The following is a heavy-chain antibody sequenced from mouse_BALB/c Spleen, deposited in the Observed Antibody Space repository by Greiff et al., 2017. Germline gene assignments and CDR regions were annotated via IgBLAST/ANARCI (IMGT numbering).Heavy chain of an antibody. CDR3: ARSPPYDSYAMDY. CDR1: GFTFSDYY. CDR2: ISDGGSYT. Sequence: EVMLVESGGGLVKPGGSLKLSCAASGFTFSDYYMYWVRQTPEKRLEWVATISDGGSYTYYPDSVKGRFTISRDNAKNNQYLQMSSLKSEDTAMYYCARSPPYDSYAMDYWGQGTSVTVSS. J-gene: IGHJ4*01. V-gene: IGHV5-4*02. D-gene: IGHD2-3*01.